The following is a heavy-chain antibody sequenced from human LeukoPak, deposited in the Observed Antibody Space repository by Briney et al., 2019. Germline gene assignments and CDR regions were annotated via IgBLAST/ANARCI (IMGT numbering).Heavy chain of an antibody. D-gene: IGHD3-22*01. Sequence: GGSLRLSCAASRFTFNTYWMHWVRQAPGKGLVWVSRINSDGSSTIYADSVKGRFTISRDNSKNTLYLQMNSLRAEDTAVYYCARDMEYYYDSSGYYYWGQGTLVTVSS. CDR3: ARDMEYYYDSSGYYY. CDR2: INSDGSST. CDR1: RFTFNTYW. V-gene: IGHV3-74*01. J-gene: IGHJ4*02.